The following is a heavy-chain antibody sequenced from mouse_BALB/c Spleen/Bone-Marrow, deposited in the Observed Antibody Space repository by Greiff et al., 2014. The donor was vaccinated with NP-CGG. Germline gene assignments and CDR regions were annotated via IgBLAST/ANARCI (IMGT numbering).Heavy chain of an antibody. Sequence: EVKLLESGPGLVKPSQSLSLTCAVTGYSITSGYYWNWIRQFPGNKLEWMGYISYDGSNNQNPSLKNRISITRDTSKNQFFLRLNSVTTEDTATYYCARGYGNLAYWGQGTLVTVSA. CDR3: ARGYGNLAY. V-gene: IGHV3-6*02. CDR1: GYSITSGYY. D-gene: IGHD2-10*02. J-gene: IGHJ3*01. CDR2: ISYDGSN.